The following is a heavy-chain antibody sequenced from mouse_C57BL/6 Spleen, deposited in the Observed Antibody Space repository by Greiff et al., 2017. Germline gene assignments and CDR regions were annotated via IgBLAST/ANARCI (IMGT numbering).Heavy chain of an antibody. V-gene: IGHV1-55*01. CDR1: GYTFTSYW. CDR3: ARGYYSNWDFAY. CDR2: IYPGSGST. Sequence: QVKLQQPGAELVKPGASVKMSCKASGYTFTSYWITWVKQRSGQGLEWIGAIYPGSGSTNYNEKFKSKATLTVDTSSSTAYMQLSSLTSEDSAVYYCARGYYSNWDFAYWGQGTLVTVSA. J-gene: IGHJ3*01. D-gene: IGHD2-5*01.